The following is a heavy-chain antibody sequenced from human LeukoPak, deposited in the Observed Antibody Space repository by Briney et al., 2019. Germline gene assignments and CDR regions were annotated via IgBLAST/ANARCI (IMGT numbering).Heavy chain of an antibody. CDR2: INHSGST. CDR3: ARSSEGRYYYDSSGYSYYYYYMDV. J-gene: IGHJ6*03. D-gene: IGHD3-22*01. CDR1: GGSFSGYY. V-gene: IGHV4-34*01. Sequence: SETLSLTCAVYGGSFSGYYWSWIRQPPGKGLEWIGEINHSGSTNYNPSLKSRVTISVDTSKNQFSLRLNSVTAADTAVYYCARSSEGRYYYDSSGYSYYYYYMDVWGKGTTVTISS.